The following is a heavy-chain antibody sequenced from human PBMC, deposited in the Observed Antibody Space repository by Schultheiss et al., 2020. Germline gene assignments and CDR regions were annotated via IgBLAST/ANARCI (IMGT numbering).Heavy chain of an antibody. D-gene: IGHD2-2*01. Sequence: SQTLSLTCTVSGGSISSYYWGWIRQPPGKGLEWIGNIFHTGTTYYNPSLKSRVTISVDTSKNQFSLKLSSVTAADTAVYYCARDERGYCSSTSCSNWFDPWGQGTLVTVSS. CDR3: ARDERGYCSSTSCSNWFDP. CDR1: GGSISSYY. CDR2: IFHTGTT. V-gene: IGHV4-59*12. J-gene: IGHJ5*02.